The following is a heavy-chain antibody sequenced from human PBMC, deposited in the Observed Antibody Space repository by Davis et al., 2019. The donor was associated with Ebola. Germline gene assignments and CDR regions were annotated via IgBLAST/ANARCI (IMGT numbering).Heavy chain of an antibody. CDR1: TVTFGVDA. D-gene: IGHD3-10*01. J-gene: IGHJ6*02. CDR2: ISYDGVTK. V-gene: IGHV3-30-3*01. Sequence: GESLKISCAASTVTFGVDAMSWVRQAPGKGLKWVSIISYDGVTKDYADSVRGRFTISRDTSKNTVYLQMNSLTNEDTAVYYCVKGGSYYGSWSYWVRYYGMDVWGQGTTVTVSS. CDR3: VKGGSYYGSWSYWVRYYGMDV.